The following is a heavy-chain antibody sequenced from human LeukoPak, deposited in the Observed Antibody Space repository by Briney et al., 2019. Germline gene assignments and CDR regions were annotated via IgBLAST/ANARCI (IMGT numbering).Heavy chain of an antibody. J-gene: IGHJ4*02. Sequence: GGSLRLSCAASGFTFSSYTMNWVRQAPGEGLEWVSYISSSSSTIYYADSVKGRFTISRDNAKNSLYLQMNSLRAEDAAVYYCARDSSGSLNFDCWGQGTLVTVSS. CDR3: ARDSSGSLNFDC. CDR1: GFTFSSYT. D-gene: IGHD1-26*01. CDR2: ISSSSSTI. V-gene: IGHV3-48*01.